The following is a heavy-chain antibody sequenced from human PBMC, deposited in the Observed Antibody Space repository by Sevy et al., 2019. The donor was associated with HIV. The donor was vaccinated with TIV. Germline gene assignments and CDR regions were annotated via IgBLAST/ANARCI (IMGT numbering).Heavy chain of an antibody. CDR1: GDSVSSNSAV. Sequence: KQSQTLSLTCAISGDSVSSNSAVWNWIRQSPSRGLEWLGRTYYRSKWYNDYTVSVKSRITLNPDTSKNKFHLQLNSVTPEDTAMYYCARKEDSVGSFDIWGQGTMVTVSS. J-gene: IGHJ3*02. V-gene: IGHV6-1*01. CDR3: ARKEDSVGSFDI. CDR2: TYYRSKWYN. D-gene: IGHD2-21*01.